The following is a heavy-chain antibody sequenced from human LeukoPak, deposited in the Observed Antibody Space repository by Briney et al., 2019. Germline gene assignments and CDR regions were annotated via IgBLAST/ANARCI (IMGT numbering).Heavy chain of an antibody. CDR3: AKDQFGGIDY. D-gene: IGHD4-23*01. V-gene: IGHV3-30*02. J-gene: IGHJ4*02. CDR2: IRYDGSNK. CDR1: GFTFSSYN. Sequence: GGSLRLSCAASGFTFSSYNMNWVRQAPGKGLEWVAFIRYDGSNKYYADSVKGRFTISRDNSKNTLYLQMNSLRAEDTAVYYCAKDQFGGIDYWGQGTLVTVSS.